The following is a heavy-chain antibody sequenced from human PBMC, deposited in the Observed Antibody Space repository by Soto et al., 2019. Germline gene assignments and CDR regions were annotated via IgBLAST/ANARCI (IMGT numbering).Heavy chain of an antibody. Sequence: SETLCLTWTVSGGSVSSGGYSWSWIRQPPGKGLEWIGYIYHSGSTYYNPSLKSRVTISVDRSKNQFSLKLSSVTAADTAVYFCARLPDYWGQGTQVTVSS. CDR2: IYHSGST. J-gene: IGHJ4*02. CDR1: GGSVSSGGYS. V-gene: IGHV4-30-2*01. CDR3: ARLPDY.